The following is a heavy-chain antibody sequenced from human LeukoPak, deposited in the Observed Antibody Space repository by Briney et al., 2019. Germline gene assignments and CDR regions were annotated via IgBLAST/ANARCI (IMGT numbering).Heavy chain of an antibody. D-gene: IGHD1-26*01. CDR1: GYTFTSYY. CDR3: ASEGGGSYTDDY. J-gene: IGHJ4*02. Sequence: ASVKVSCKASGYTFTSYYMHWVRQAPGQGLEWMGIINPSGGSTSYAQEFQGRVTMTRDTSTSTVYMELSSLRSEDTAVYYCASEGGGSYTDDYWGQGTLVTVSS. CDR2: INPSGGST. V-gene: IGHV1-46*01.